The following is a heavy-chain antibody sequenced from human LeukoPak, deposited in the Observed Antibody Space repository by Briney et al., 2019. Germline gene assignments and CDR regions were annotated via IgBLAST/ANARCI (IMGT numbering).Heavy chain of an antibody. Sequence: PGGSLRLSCAASGFSFSSYAMSWVRQAPGKGLEWVSAISGSGGSTYYADSVKGRFTISRDNSKNTLSLQMNSLRVEDTAAYYSATARLVVTAAEYWGQGTLVTVSS. CDR3: ATARLVVTAAEY. CDR2: ISGSGGST. D-gene: IGHD2-21*02. CDR1: GFSFSSYA. V-gene: IGHV3-23*01. J-gene: IGHJ4*02.